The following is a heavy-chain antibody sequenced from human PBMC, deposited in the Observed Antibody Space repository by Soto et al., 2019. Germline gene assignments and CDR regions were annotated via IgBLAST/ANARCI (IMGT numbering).Heavy chain of an antibody. CDR1: GGTFSTYA. J-gene: IGHJ4*02. CDR2: IIPMFGTA. D-gene: IGHD5-18*01. V-gene: IGHV1-69*12. Sequence: QVQLVQSGAEVKKPESSVKVSCKAPGGTFSTYAISWVRQAPGQGLEWMGGIIPMFGTANYAQRFQDRVTITADESTNTVYVELSSLRSVDTAVYFCASGIQLWLRRINNGYSGWGQGTLVTVSS. CDR3: ASGIQLWLRRINNGYSG.